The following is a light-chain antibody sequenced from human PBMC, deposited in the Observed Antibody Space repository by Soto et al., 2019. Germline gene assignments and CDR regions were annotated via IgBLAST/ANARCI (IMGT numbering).Light chain of an antibody. CDR2: GAS. J-gene: IGKJ3*01. Sequence: EIVLTQSPGTLSLSPGERATLSCRPSQSVSSSYLAWYQQKPGQAPRLLIYGASSRATGIPDRFSGSGSGTDFTLTISRLETEDFAVYYCQQYGNSPFTFGPGTKVDIK. CDR3: QQYGNSPFT. V-gene: IGKV3-20*01. CDR1: QSVSSSY.